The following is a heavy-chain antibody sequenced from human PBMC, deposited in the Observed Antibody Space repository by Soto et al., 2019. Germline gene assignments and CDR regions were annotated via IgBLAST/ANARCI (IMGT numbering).Heavy chain of an antibody. V-gene: IGHV3-13*01. Sequence: GGSLRLSCAASGFTFSSYDMHWVRQATGKGLEWVSAIGTAGDTYYPGSVKGRFTISRENAKNSLYLQMNSLRAEDTAVYYCTRDRIAAAGSDLYYSYGMDVWGQGTTFTISS. D-gene: IGHD6-25*01. J-gene: IGHJ6*02. CDR3: TRDRIAAAGSDLYYSYGMDV. CDR2: IGTAGDT. CDR1: GFTFSSYD.